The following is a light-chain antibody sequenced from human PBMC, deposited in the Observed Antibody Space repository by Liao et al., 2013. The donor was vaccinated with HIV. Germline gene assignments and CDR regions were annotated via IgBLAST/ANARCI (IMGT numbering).Light chain of an antibody. Sequence: SYKLTQPPSVSVSPGQTASITCSGNKLGDKYACWYQQKPGQSPVLVIYQDNKRPSGIPERFSGSNSGNTATLTISGTQAMDEADYYCQAWDSNSYVFGTGTKVTVL. CDR1: KLGDKY. CDR2: QDN. J-gene: IGLJ1*01. CDR3: QAWDSNSYV. V-gene: IGLV3-1*01.